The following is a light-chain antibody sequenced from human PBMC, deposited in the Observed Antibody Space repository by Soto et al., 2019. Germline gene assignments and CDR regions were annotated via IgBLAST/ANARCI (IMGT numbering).Light chain of an antibody. J-gene: IGLJ1*01. CDR3: SSSTSSSKV. V-gene: IGLV2-14*01. CDR1: SSDVGGYNY. Sequence: QSALTQPASVSGSPGQSITISCTGTSSDVGGYNYVSWYQQHPGKAPKLMIYDVSNRPSGVSNRFSGSKSGNTASPTISGLQAEDEADYYCSSSTSSSKVFGTGTKLTVL. CDR2: DVS.